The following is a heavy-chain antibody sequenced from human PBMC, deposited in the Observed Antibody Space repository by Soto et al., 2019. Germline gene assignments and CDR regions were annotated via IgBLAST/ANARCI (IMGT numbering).Heavy chain of an antibody. J-gene: IGHJ4*02. CDR3: ARHPPSGSDFWSGYYLYFDY. CDR1: GGSISSSSYY. Sequence: SETLSLTCTVSGGSISSSSYYWGWIRQPPGKGLEWIGSIYYSGSTYYNPSLKSRVTISVDTSKNQFSLKLSSVTAADTAVYYCARHPPSGSDFWSGYYLYFDYWGQGTLVTVSS. D-gene: IGHD3-3*01. CDR2: IYYSGST. V-gene: IGHV4-39*01.